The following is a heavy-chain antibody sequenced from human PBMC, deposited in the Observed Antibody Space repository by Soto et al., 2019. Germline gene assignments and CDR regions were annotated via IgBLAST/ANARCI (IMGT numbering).Heavy chain of an antibody. V-gene: IGHV4-31*03. D-gene: IGHD7-27*01. CDR2: INYSGNT. Sequence: QVQLQESGPGLVKPSQTLSLTCTVSGSSINSGGYYWSWIGQQPGKGLEWIGHINYSGNTYYNPSLKSRVIISVDSSKNHFSLKLNSVSAADTAVYYCARKGLPGSREFDYWGQGTLVTVSS. CDR3: ARKGLPGSREFDY. J-gene: IGHJ4*02. CDR1: GSSINSGGYY.